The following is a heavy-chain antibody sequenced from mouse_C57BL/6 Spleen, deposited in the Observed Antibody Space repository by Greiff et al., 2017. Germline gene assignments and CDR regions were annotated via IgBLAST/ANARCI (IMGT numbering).Heavy chain of an antibody. CDR2: IDPSDSYT. J-gene: IGHJ3*01. Sequence: VQLQEPGAELVMPGASVKLSCKASGYTFTSYWMHWVKQRPGQGLEWIGVIDPSDSYTNYNQKFKGKSTLTVDKSSSTAYMQLSSLTSEDSAVYDCARGGYGSSYSYWGQGTLVTVSA. CDR1: GYTFTSYW. CDR3: ARGGYGSSYSY. V-gene: IGHV1-69*01. D-gene: IGHD1-1*01.